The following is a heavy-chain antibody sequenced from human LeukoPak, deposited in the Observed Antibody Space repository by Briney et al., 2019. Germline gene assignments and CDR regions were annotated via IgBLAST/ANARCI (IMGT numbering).Heavy chain of an antibody. J-gene: IGHJ4*02. D-gene: IGHD3-3*01. V-gene: IGHV3-23*01. CDR3: AKDTLYAYDFWSGYYREPFDY. Sequence: PGGSPRLSCAASGFTFSSYAMSWVRQAPGKGLEWVSAISGSGGSTYYADSVKGRFTISRDNSKNTLYLQMNSLRAEDTAVYYCAKDTLYAYDFWSGYYREPFDYWGQGTLVTVSP. CDR2: ISGSGGST. CDR1: GFTFSSYA.